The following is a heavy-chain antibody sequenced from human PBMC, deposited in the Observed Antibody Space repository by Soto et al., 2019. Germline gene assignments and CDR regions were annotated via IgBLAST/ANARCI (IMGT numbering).Heavy chain of an antibody. CDR3: AREGFCSSASCYSFAY. Sequence: EVQLVESGGGLVQPGGSLRLSCAASGFTFSSYAMHWVRQAPGKGLEYVSAISSNGGSTYYANSVKGRFTISRDNSKNTLYHQMGSLRAEAMAVYYCAREGFCSSASCYSFAYWSQGTLVTVSS. D-gene: IGHD2-2*01. J-gene: IGHJ4*02. CDR1: GFTFSSYA. V-gene: IGHV3-64*01. CDR2: ISSNGGST.